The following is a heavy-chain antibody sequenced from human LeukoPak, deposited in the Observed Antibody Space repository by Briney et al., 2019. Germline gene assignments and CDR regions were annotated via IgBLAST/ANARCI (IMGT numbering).Heavy chain of an antibody. D-gene: IGHD2-2*02. Sequence: PGGSLRLSCAASGFTFSSYAMNWVRQAPGKGLEWVSALSGSGDSTSYADSVKGRFTISRDNSKNTLYLQMNSLRAEDTATYYCAKGGGILPTAIRRYFDYWGQGTLVTVSS. V-gene: IGHV3-23*01. CDR1: GFTFSSYA. CDR2: LSGSGDST. J-gene: IGHJ4*02. CDR3: AKGGGILPTAIRRYFDY.